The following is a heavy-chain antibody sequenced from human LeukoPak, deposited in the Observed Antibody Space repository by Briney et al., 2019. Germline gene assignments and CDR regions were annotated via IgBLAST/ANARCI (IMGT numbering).Heavy chain of an antibody. V-gene: IGHV1-69*05. J-gene: IGHJ2*01. CDR1: GGTFSSYA. Sequence: GASVKVSCKASGGTFSSYAISWVRQAPGQGLEWMGGIIPIFGTANYAQKFQGRVTITTDESTSTAYMELSSLRPEDTAVYYCARGPGAARRDWYFDLWGRGTLVTVSS. CDR2: IIPIFGTA. D-gene: IGHD6-6*01. CDR3: ARGPGAARRDWYFDL.